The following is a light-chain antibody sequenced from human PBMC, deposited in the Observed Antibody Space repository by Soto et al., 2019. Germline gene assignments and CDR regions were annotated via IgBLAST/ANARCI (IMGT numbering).Light chain of an antibody. Sequence: DIQMTQSPSTLSASVGDRVTIPCRASQSISSWLAWYQQKPGKAPKLLIYKASSLESGVPSRFSGSGSGTEFTLTISSLQPDAFATYYCQQYNSYSETFGQGTKVESK. CDR1: QSISSW. CDR3: QQYNSYSET. J-gene: IGKJ1*01. CDR2: KAS. V-gene: IGKV1-5*03.